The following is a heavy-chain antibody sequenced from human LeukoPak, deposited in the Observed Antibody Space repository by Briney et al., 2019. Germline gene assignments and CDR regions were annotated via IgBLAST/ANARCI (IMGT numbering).Heavy chain of an antibody. CDR3: ARSMTTVTTRFFDL. Sequence: GGSLRLSCAASGFTFDDYGMIWVRQAPGKGLEWVSYITWNGVGTAYADSMKGRFTVSRDNVKSSLFLQMDSLRAEDTALYYCARSMTTVTTRFFDLWGRGTLVTVSS. V-gene: IGHV3-20*04. J-gene: IGHJ2*01. CDR2: ITWNGVGT. CDR1: GFTFDDYG. D-gene: IGHD4-17*01.